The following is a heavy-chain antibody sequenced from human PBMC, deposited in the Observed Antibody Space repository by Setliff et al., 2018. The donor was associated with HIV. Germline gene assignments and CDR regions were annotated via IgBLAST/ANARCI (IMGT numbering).Heavy chain of an antibody. J-gene: IGHJ4*02. D-gene: IGHD3-22*01. Sequence: PGGSLRLSCAASGFTFSSYPMSWVRQSPGKGPEWVSAISDGGGSTYYAVSVKGRFTISRDNSKNTLYLQMNSLRVEDTAVYYCARDYYDSSGYYSFDYWGQGTLVTVSS. CDR1: GFTFSSYP. CDR2: ISDGGGST. CDR3: ARDYYDSSGYYSFDY. V-gene: IGHV3-23*01.